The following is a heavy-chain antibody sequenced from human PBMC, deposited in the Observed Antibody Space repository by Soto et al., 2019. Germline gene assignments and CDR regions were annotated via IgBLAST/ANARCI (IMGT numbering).Heavy chain of an antibody. Sequence: GAAVKVSCNASGYTFTSYGISWVRQATGQGLEWMGWISAYNGNTNYAQKLQGRVTMTTDTSTSTAYMELRSLRSDDTAGYYCARAQHPNDAFDSWGQGTMVTVSS. V-gene: IGHV1-18*01. CDR1: GYTFTSYG. CDR3: ARAQHPNDAFDS. J-gene: IGHJ3*02. CDR2: ISAYNGNT.